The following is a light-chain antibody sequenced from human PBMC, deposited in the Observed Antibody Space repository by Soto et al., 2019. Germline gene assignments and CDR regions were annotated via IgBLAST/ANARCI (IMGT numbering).Light chain of an antibody. V-gene: IGLV1-44*01. CDR3: ATWDGSLNGPYV. J-gene: IGLJ1*01. CDR1: SSNIGSNT. CDR2: SSS. Sequence: QSVLTQPPSASGTPGQRVTISCSGSSSNIGSNTVNWYQQLPGTAPKLPIYSSSQRPSGVPGRFSGSKSGTSASLAISGLQSEDEADYYCATWDGSLNGPYVFGTGTKVTVL.